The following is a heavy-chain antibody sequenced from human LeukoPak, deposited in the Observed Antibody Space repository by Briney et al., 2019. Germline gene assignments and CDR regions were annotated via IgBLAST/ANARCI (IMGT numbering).Heavy chain of an antibody. CDR1: GGSISSYY. CDR3: ARHRTGNWAYDY. CDR2: IYYSGST. V-gene: IGHV4-59*08. J-gene: IGHJ4*02. Sequence: PSETLSLTCTVSGGSISSYYWSWIRQPPGKGLEWIGYIYYSGSTNYNPSLKSRVTISVDTSKNQFSLKLSSVTAADTAVYYCARHRTGNWAYDYWGQGTLVTVSS. D-gene: IGHD3/OR15-3a*01.